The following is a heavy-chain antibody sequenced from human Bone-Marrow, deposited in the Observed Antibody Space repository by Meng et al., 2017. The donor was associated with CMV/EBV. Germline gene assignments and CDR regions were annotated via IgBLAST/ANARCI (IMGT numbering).Heavy chain of an antibody. CDR1: GFTFSSYA. J-gene: IGHJ3*02. CDR2: ISYDGSNK. Sequence: SCAASGFTFSSYAMHWVRQAPGKGLEWVAVISYDGSNKYYADSVKGRFTISRDNSKNTLYLQMNSLRAEDTAVYYCARDRRVRGVHDAFAIWGQGTRVTVSS. D-gene: IGHD3-10*01. CDR3: ARDRRVRGVHDAFAI. V-gene: IGHV3-30*04.